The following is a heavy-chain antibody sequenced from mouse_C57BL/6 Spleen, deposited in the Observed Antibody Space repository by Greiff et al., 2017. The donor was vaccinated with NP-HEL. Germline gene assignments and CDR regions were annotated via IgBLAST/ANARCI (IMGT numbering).Heavy chain of an antibody. CDR2: IHPNSGST. Sequence: VQLQQSGAELVKPGASVKLSCKASGYTFTSYWMHWVKQRPGQGLEWIGMIHPNSGSTNYNEKFKSKATLTVDKSSSTAYMQLSSLTSEDSAVYYCARFYDYDEDFDYWGQGTTLTVSS. D-gene: IGHD2-4*01. J-gene: IGHJ2*01. CDR1: GYTFTSYW. V-gene: IGHV1-64*01. CDR3: ARFYDYDEDFDY.